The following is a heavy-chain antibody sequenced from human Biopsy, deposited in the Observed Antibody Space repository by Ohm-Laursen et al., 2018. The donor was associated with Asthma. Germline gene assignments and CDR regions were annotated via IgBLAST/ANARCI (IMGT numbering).Heavy chain of an antibody. J-gene: IGHJ4*01. Sequence: SSLRLSCSASGFSFDDCAMHWVRQAPGKGLEWVSSISWNSGNIDYAVSVKGRFTISRDNAKNSLYLQMQSLRPEDTAFYYCAKSADYYDSTDYPDFWGRGTLVTVSS. V-gene: IGHV3-9*01. CDR3: AKSADYYDSTDYPDF. D-gene: IGHD3-22*01. CDR2: ISWNSGNI. CDR1: GFSFDDCA.